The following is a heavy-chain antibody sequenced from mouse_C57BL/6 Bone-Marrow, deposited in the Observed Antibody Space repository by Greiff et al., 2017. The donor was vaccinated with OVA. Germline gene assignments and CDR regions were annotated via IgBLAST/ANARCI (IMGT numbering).Heavy chain of an antibody. J-gene: IGHJ2*01. Sequence: EVHLVESGPGLVKPSQSLSLTCSVPGYSITSGYYWNWIRQFPGNKLEWMGYISYDGSNNYNPSLKNRISITRDTSKNQFFLKLNSVTTEDTATYYCARWIYYGRDFDYWGQGTTLTVSS. V-gene: IGHV3-6*01. CDR2: ISYDGSN. D-gene: IGHD1-1*01. CDR1: GYSITSGYY. CDR3: ARWIYYGRDFDY.